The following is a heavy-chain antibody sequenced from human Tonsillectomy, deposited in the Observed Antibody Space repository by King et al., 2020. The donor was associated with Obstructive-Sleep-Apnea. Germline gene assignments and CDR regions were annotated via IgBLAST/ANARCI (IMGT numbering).Heavy chain of an antibody. CDR1: GFTFSSYW. V-gene: IGHV3-74*01. CDR3: AREPMQGYCSGGRCLNDAFDI. Sequence: VQLVESGGGLVQPGGSLRLSCAASGFTFSSYWMHWVRQAPGKGLVWVSRINSDGSSTTYADSVKGRVTISRDNAKNTLFLQMNSLRAEDTAVYYCAREPMQGYCSGGRCLNDAFDIWGQGTMVTVSS. D-gene: IGHD2-15*01. J-gene: IGHJ3*02. CDR2: INSDGSST.